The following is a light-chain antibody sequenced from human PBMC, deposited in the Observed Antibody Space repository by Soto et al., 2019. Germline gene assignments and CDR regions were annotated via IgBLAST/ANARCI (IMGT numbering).Light chain of an antibody. CDR3: SSYTTRSTFAV. Sequence: QSALTQPASVSGSPGQSITISCTGTSSDVGNYNSVSWYQQHPGKAPKLIIYEVSHRPSGVSNRFSGSKSGNTASLTISGLQAEDEADYYCSSYTTRSTFAVFGTGTKVTVL. CDR1: SSDVGNYNS. V-gene: IGLV2-14*01. CDR2: EVS. J-gene: IGLJ1*01.